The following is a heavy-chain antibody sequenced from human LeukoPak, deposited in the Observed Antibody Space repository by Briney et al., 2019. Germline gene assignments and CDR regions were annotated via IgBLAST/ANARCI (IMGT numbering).Heavy chain of an antibody. CDR3: ARGSGYNYGFPDY. V-gene: IGHV3-53*01. CDR2: IYSGDIT. J-gene: IGHJ4*02. Sequence: PGGSLRLPCAASGFSFSTIYMSWVRQAPGKGLEWVSVIYSGDITYYADSVKGRFTISRDNSKNTLYLQMNSLRAEDTAVYYCARGSGYNYGFPDYWGQGTLVTVSS. D-gene: IGHD5-18*01. CDR1: GFSFSTIY.